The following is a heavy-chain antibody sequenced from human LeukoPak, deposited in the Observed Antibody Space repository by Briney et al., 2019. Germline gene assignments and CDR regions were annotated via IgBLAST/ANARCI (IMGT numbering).Heavy chain of an antibody. CDR1: GYTFTSYG. Sequence: SVKVSCKASGYTFTSYGISWVRQAPGQGLEWMGRIIPILGIANYAQKFQGRVTITADKSTSTAYMELSSLRSEDTAVYYCARIFRGEYYFDYWGQGTLVTVSS. J-gene: IGHJ4*02. CDR2: IIPILGIA. CDR3: ARIFRGEYYFDY. D-gene: IGHD3-16*01. V-gene: IGHV1-69*04.